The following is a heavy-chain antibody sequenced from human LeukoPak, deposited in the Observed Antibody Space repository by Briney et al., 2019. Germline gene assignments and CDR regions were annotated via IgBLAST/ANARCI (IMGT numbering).Heavy chain of an antibody. D-gene: IGHD3-10*01. J-gene: IGHJ6*02. V-gene: IGHV1-2*02. CDR2: INPNSGGT. CDR1: GYTFTGYY. Sequence: ASMKVSCKASGYTFTGYYMHWVRQAPGQGLEWMGWINPNSGGTNYAQKFQGRVTMTRDTSISTAYMELSRLRSDDTAVYYCARDLWFGELPTIYYGMDVWGQGTTVTVSS. CDR3: ARDLWFGELPTIYYGMDV.